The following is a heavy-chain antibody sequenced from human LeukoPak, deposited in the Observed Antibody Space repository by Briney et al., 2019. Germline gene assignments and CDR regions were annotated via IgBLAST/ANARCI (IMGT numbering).Heavy chain of an antibody. CDR3: VRYYDCLYGMDV. CDR2: ISGSGGST. V-gene: IGHV3-23*01. D-gene: IGHD1-26*01. J-gene: IGHJ6*02. Sequence: GGSLTLTCTVSGFSFSSYALSWVRQGPGKGLEWVSDISGSGGSTYYADSVKGRFTISRDNSKHTLYLQMNSLRVEDTAVYYCVRYYDCLYGMDVWGQGTTVTVSS. CDR1: GFSFSSYA.